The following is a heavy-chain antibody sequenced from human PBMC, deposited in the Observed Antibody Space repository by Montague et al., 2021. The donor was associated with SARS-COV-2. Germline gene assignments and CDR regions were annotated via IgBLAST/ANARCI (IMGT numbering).Heavy chain of an antibody. V-gene: IGHV4-34*01. CDR1: GGSFSGYY. CDR3: ARLRDGVVPSPILGIGPYFNSSLLDV. CDR2: IYQGGSN. D-gene: IGHD2-15*01. Sequence: SETLSLTCAVHGGSFSGYYWNWIRQRPGKGREWIGEIYQGGSNNXNPALENRLTSAADTSKNQFSLKLTSVAATDTAVYYCARLRDGVVPSPILGIGPYFNSSLLDVWGTVSTVTVSS. J-gene: IGHJ6*01.